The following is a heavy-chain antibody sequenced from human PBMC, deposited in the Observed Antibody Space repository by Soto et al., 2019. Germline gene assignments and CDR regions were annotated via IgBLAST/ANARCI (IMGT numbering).Heavy chain of an antibody. CDR1: GGSISSGGYS. D-gene: IGHD3-22*01. Sequence: PSETLSLTCAVSGGSISSGGYSWSWIRQPPGKGLEWIGYIYHSGSTYYNPSLKSRVTISVDRSKNQFSLKLSSVTAADTAVYYCARVVVMSAHVDPWGQGTLVTVSS. CDR2: IYHSGST. CDR3: ARVVVMSAHVDP. J-gene: IGHJ5*02. V-gene: IGHV4-30-2*01.